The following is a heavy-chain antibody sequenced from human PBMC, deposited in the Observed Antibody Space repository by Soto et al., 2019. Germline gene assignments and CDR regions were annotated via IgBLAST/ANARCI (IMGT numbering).Heavy chain of an antibody. V-gene: IGHV4-4*07. CDR3: ARNTRRGSSWYRGDYYYGMDV. Sequence: SETLSLTCTVSGGSISSYYWSWIRQPAGKGLEWIGRIYTSGSTNYNPSLKSRVTMSVDTSKNQFSLKLSSVTAADTAVYYCARNTRRGSSWYRGDYYYGMDVWGQGTTVTVSS. J-gene: IGHJ6*02. CDR2: IYTSGST. CDR1: GGSISSYY. D-gene: IGHD6-13*01.